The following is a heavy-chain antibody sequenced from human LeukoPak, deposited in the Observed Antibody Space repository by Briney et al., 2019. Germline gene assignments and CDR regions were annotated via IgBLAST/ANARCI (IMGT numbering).Heavy chain of an antibody. CDR3: VRGRDTAMVYDF. V-gene: IGHV4-61*02. CDR2: VSSSGRT. Sequence: SETLSLTCTVSGDSISSGSFYWSWIRQAAGKGLEWIGRVSSSGRTTYNPSLKSRLTISITTSKNQFSLKVTSVTASDTAMYYCVRGRDTAMVYDFWGQGTLVTVSS. D-gene: IGHD5-18*01. J-gene: IGHJ4*02. CDR1: GDSISSGSFY.